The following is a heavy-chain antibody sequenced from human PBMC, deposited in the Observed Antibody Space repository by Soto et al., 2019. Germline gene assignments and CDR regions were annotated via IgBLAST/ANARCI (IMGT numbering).Heavy chain of an antibody. CDR3: TRDQGILSHPPWWNYYGMDV. J-gene: IGHJ6*02. Sequence: GGSLRLSCTASGFTFGDYAMSWFRQAPGKGLEWVGFIRSKAYGGTTEYAASVKGRFTISRDDSKSIANLQMNSLKTEDTAVYYCTRDQGILSHPPWWNYYGMDVWGQGTTVTVSS. D-gene: IGHD2-15*01. CDR2: IRSKAYGGTT. V-gene: IGHV3-49*03. CDR1: GFTFGDYA.